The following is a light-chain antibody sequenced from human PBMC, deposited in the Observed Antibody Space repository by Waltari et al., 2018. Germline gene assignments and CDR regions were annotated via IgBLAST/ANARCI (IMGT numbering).Light chain of an antibody. Sequence: EIVMTQSPATLSGSPGDGATLSCSASQSISSHWAWYQQKPGQAPRLLNYGASTSATGIPARFSGGGSGAEYTLTIRSLQSDDVAVYYCQQYHDWPPWTFGQGTRVEIK. CDR1: QSISSH. CDR3: QQYHDWPPWT. V-gene: IGKV3-15*01. J-gene: IGKJ1*01. CDR2: GAS.